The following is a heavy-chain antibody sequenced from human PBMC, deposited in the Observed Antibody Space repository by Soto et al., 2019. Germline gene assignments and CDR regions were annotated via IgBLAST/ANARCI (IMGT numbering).Heavy chain of an antibody. J-gene: IGHJ4*02. CDR3: AREIYDYVWGSYRYTGYFDY. Sequence: PSETLSLTCAVYGGSFSGYYWSWIRQPPGKGLEWIGEINHSGSTNYNPSLKSRVTISVDTSKNQFSLKLSSVTAADTAVYYCAREIYDYVWGSYRYTGYFDYWGQGTLVTVSS. V-gene: IGHV4-34*01. CDR2: INHSGST. CDR1: GGSFSGYY. D-gene: IGHD3-16*02.